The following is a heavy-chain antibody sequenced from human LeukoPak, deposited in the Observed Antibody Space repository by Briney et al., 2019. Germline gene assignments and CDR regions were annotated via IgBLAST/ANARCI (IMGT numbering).Heavy chain of an antibody. J-gene: IGHJ3*02. CDR2: INPSGGST. CDR1: GYTFTSYY. Sequence: ASVKVSCKASGYTFTSYYMHWVRQAPGQGLEWMGIINPSGGSTSYAQKFQGRVTMTRNTSISTAYMELSSLRSEDTAVYYCARGPLCGYSSSWCGGAAFDIWGQGTMVTVSS. D-gene: IGHD6-13*01. V-gene: IGHV1-46*01. CDR3: ARGPLCGYSSSWCGGAAFDI.